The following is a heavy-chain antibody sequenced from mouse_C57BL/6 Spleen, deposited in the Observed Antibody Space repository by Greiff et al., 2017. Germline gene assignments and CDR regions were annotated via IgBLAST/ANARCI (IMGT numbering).Heavy chain of an antibody. Sequence: QVQLQQSGPGLVQPSQSLSITCTVSGFSLTSYGVHWVRQSPGKGLEWLGVVGRGGSTDYKAAFISRLSISKDNSKSQVFFKMNSLQADATAIYYCATYGDGAMDYWGQGTSVTVSS. J-gene: IGHJ4*01. CDR2: VGRGGST. V-gene: IGHV2-2*01. CDR3: ATYGDGAMDY. CDR1: GFSLTSYG. D-gene: IGHD1-1*01.